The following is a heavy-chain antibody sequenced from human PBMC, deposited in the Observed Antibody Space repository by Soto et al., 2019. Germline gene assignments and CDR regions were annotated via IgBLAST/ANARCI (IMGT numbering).Heavy chain of an antibody. V-gene: IGHV3-23*01. CDR3: AKDEVGAVYYYYYGMDV. CDR2: ISGSGGST. D-gene: IGHD1-26*01. J-gene: IGHJ6*02. CDR1: GFTFSSYA. Sequence: EVQLLESGGGLVQPGGSLRLSCAASGFTFSSYAMSWVRQAPGKGREWVSAISGSGGSTYYADSVKGRFTISRDNSKKTLYLQMNGLRAEDTAVYYCAKDEVGAVYYYYYGMDVWGQGTTVTVSS.